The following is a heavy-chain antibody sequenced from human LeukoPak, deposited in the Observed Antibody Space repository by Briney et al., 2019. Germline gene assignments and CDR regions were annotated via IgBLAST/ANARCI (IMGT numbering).Heavy chain of an antibody. CDR2: INPNSGGT. CDR1: GDTFTGYY. D-gene: IGHD6-13*01. Sequence: ASVKVSCKASGDTFTGYYMHWVRQAPGQGLEWMGWINPNSGGTNYAQKFQGRVTMTRDTSISTAYMELSRLRSDDTAVYYCARGGGYSSSWYDAFDIWGQGTMVTLSS. CDR3: ARGGGYSSSWYDAFDI. J-gene: IGHJ3*02. V-gene: IGHV1-2*02.